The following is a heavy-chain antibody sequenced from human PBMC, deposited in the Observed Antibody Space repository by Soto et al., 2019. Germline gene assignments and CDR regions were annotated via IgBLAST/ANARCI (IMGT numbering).Heavy chain of an antibody. CDR3: ARVLTGSWFLCDY. CDR1: GYTFSDYY. CDR2: ISSSGDTI. D-gene: IGHD6-13*01. Sequence: QVQLVESGGGLVKPGGSLRLSCAASGYTFSDYYMSWIRQAPGKGLEWLSYISSSGDTIYYADSVKGRFTISRNNAKNSLYLQMNRLRAADSAVYYCARVLTGSWFLCDYWAQGTLVTVSS. J-gene: IGHJ4*02. V-gene: IGHV3-11*01.